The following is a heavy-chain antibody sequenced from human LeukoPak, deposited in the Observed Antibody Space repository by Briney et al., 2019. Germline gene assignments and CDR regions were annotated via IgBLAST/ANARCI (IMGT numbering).Heavy chain of an antibody. CDR1: VGSISSSSYY. V-gene: IGHV4-39*02. Sequence: KPSETLSLTCTVSVGSISSSSYYWGWIRQPPGKGLEWIGSIYYSGSTYYNPSLKSRVTISIDTSKNQFSLKLSSVTAADTAVYYCVRDFWSGYFDYWGQGTLVTVSS. J-gene: IGHJ4*02. CDR3: VRDFWSGYFDY. D-gene: IGHD3-3*01. CDR2: IYYSGST.